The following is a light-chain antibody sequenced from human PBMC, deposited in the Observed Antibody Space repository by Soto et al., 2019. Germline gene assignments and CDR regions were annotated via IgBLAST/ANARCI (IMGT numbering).Light chain of an antibody. Sequence: EIVLTQSPGTLSLSPGERATLSCRASQSISSYVAWYQQKPGQAPRVLIYDSSSRATGVPDRFSGSGFGTDFTLTISRLEPEDFAVYYCQQYVVSPETFGGGTKVEIK. CDR3: QQYVVSPET. V-gene: IGKV3-20*01. CDR2: DSS. J-gene: IGKJ4*01. CDR1: QSISSY.